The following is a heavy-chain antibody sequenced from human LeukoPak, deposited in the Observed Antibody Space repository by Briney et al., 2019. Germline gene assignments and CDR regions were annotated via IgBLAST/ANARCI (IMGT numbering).Heavy chain of an antibody. D-gene: IGHD6-13*01. CDR3: AREAPAAGYAFDI. V-gene: IGHV3-66*01. CDR1: GFTVSSNY. CDR2: IYSGGST. Sequence: GGSLRLSCAASGFTVSSNYMSWVRQAPGKGLEWVSVIYSGGSTYYADSVKGRFTISRDNSKNTLYLQMNSLRAEDTAVYYCAREAPAAGYAFDIWGQGTMVTVSS. J-gene: IGHJ3*02.